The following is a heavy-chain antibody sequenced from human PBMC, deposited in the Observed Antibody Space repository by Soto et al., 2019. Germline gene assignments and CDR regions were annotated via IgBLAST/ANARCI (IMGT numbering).Heavy chain of an antibody. Sequence: SETLSLTCAVSGASFTGHYWSWIRQPPGKGLEWIGEVHHSGSTSYNPALKSRVTISVDTSKNHFSLRLASVTAADTAVYYCARDHGDYYGSGSYYMDVWGKGTTVTVSS. CDR1: GASFTGHY. J-gene: IGHJ6*03. CDR2: VHHSGST. CDR3: ARDHGDYYGSGSYYMDV. V-gene: IGHV4-34*01. D-gene: IGHD3-10*01.